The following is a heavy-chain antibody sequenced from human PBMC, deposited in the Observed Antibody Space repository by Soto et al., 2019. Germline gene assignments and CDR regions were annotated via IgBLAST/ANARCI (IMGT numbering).Heavy chain of an antibody. CDR1: GDSVSSSSAA. V-gene: IGHV6-1*01. J-gene: IGHJ6*02. CDR3: AGVVWFRGMDV. Sequence: QTLSLTCDISGDSVSSSSAAWNWIRQSPSRGLEWLGRTYYRSKWIHEYTVSMESRITINPDTTKNQFSLHIYSVTPEDTAVYYCAGVVWFRGMDVWGQGTPVTVSS. CDR2: TYYRSKWIH. D-gene: IGHD3-16*01.